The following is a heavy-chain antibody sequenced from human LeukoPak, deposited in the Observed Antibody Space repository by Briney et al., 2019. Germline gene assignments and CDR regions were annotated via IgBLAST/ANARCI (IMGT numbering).Heavy chain of an antibody. D-gene: IGHD3-10*01. J-gene: IGHJ3*02. CDR3: ARGRGFASDAFDI. CDR2: ISSSSSYI. V-gene: IGHV3-21*01. Sequence: ETLSLTCAVYGGSFSGYYWSWIRQPPGKGLEWVSSISSSSSYIYYADSVKGRFTISRDNAKNSLYLQMNSLRAEDTAVYYCARGRGFASDAFDIWGQGTMVTVSS. CDR1: GGSFSGYY.